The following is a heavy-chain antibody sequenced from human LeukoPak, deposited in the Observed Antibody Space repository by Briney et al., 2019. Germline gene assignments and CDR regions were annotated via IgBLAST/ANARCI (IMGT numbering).Heavy chain of an antibody. CDR1: GFTFSSYA. V-gene: IGHV3-23*01. D-gene: IGHD6-6*01. J-gene: IGHJ6*03. CDR3: AKGPRLVSLGYVDV. Sequence: GGSLRLSCAASGFTFSSYAMSWVRQAPGKGLEWVSAISGSGGSTYYVDSVKGRFTISRDNSKNTLYLQMNSLRAEDTAVYYCAKGPRLVSLGYVDVWGKGTTVTVSS. CDR2: ISGSGGST.